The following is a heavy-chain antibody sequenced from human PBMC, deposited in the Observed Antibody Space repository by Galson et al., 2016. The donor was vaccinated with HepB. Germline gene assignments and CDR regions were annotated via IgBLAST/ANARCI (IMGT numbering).Heavy chain of an antibody. CDR2: ISPSGTPK. CDR1: GLIFSNYY. V-gene: IGHV3-11*01. Sequence: SLRLSCAASGLIFSNYYISWIRQAPGKGLEWVTYISPSGTPKFYIDSVKGRSTISRDNANHSIYLQMNSLRVEDTAMYYCAASEYGSGSFNYWGQGILVSVSA. D-gene: IGHD3-10*01. J-gene: IGHJ4*02. CDR3: AASEYGSGSFNY.